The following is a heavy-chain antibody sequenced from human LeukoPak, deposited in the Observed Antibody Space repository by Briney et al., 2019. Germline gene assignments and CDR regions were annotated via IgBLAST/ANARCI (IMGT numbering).Heavy chain of an antibody. CDR3: ARGRGGRYSGYGNWFDP. D-gene: IGHD5-12*01. CDR1: GGSFSGYY. Sequence: SETLSLTCAVYGGSFSGYYWSWIRQPPGKGLEWIGEINHSGSTNYNPSLKSRVTISVDTSKSQFSLKLSSVTAADTAVYYCARGRGGRYSGYGNWFDPWGQGTLVTVSS. J-gene: IGHJ5*02. CDR2: INHSGST. V-gene: IGHV4-34*01.